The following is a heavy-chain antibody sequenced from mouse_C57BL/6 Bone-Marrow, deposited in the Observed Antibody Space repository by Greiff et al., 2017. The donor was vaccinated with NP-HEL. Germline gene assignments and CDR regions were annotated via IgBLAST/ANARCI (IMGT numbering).Heavy chain of an antibody. CDR1: GFSLTSYG. V-gene: IGHV2-2*01. D-gene: IGHD1-1*01. CDR3: ARKGGYYYGSSWGFAY. Sequence: QVQLKESGPGLVQPSQSLSITCTVSGFSLTSYGVHWVRQSPGKGLEWLGVIWSGGSTDYNAAFISRLSISKDNSKSQVFFKMNSLQADDTAIYYCARKGGYYYGSSWGFAYWGQGTLVTVSA. J-gene: IGHJ3*01. CDR2: IWSGGST.